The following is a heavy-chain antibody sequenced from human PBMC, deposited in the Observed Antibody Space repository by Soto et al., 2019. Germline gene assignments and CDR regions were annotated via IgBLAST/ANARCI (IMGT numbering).Heavy chain of an antibody. CDR1: GGTFSSYS. CDR3: ARDGGRHSGGMDY. Sequence: QVQLVQSGAEVKKPGSSVKVSCKASGGTFSSYSINWVRQAPGQGLEWMGEIIPIFGTANYAQKLQGRVTMTADEARSTAYMELSSLRSEDTAVYYCARDGGRHSGGMDYWGQGTLVTVSS. J-gene: IGHJ4*02. D-gene: IGHD1-26*01. V-gene: IGHV1-69*01. CDR2: IIPIFGTA.